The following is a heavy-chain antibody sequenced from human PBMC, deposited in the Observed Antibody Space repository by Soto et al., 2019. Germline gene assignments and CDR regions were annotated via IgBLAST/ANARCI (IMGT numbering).Heavy chain of an antibody. CDR2: INHSGST. V-gene: IGHV4-34*01. D-gene: IGHD3-10*01. J-gene: IGHJ4*02. CDR3: ARGTRGLIY. CDR1: GGSFSGYY. Sequence: PSETLSLTCAVYGGSFSGYYWSWIRQPPGKGLEWIGEINHSGSTNYNPSLKSRVIISVDTSKNQFSLKLSSVTAADTAVYYCARGTRGLIYWDPGTLVTVSS.